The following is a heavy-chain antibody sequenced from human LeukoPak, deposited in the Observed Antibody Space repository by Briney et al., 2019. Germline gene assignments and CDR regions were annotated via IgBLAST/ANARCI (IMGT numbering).Heavy chain of an antibody. V-gene: IGHV1-18*01. D-gene: IGHD2-2*01. Sequence: ASVKVSCKASGYTFTSYGISWVRQAPGQGLEWMGWISAYNGNTNYAQKLQGRVTMTTDTSTSTAYMELRSLRSDDTAVYYCARDYCSSTSCYFDYWGQGTLVTVSS. CDR1: GYTFTSYG. J-gene: IGHJ4*02. CDR2: ISAYNGNT. CDR3: ARDYCSSTSCYFDY.